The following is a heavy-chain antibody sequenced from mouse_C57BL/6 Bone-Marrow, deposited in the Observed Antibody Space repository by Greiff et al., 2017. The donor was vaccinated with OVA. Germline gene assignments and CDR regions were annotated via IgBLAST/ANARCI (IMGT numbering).Heavy chain of an antibody. D-gene: IGHD2-5*01. CDR1: GYTFTDYE. CDR2: IDPETGGT. J-gene: IGHJ4*01. CDR3: TRGYSNYYAMDY. V-gene: IGHV1-15*01. Sequence: VQLQQSGAELVRPGASVTLSCKASGYTFTDYEMHWVQQTPVHGLEWIGAIDPETGGTAYNQKFKGQAILTADKSSSTAYMELRSLTSEDSAVYYCTRGYSNYYAMDYWGQGTSVTVSS.